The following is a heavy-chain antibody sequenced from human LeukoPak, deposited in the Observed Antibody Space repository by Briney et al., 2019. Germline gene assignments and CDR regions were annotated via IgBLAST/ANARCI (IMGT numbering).Heavy chain of an antibody. CDR2: IYTSGST. D-gene: IGHD3-3*01. Sequence: SETLSLTCTVSGGSISSYYWSWIRQPAGKGLEWIGRIYTSGSTNYNPSLKSRVTMSVDTSKNQFSLKLSSVTAADTAVYYCARDGPTYDFWRDYYNYYYYMDVWGKGTTDTVSS. J-gene: IGHJ6*03. CDR3: ARDGPTYDFWRDYYNYYYYMDV. V-gene: IGHV4-4*07. CDR1: GGSISSYY.